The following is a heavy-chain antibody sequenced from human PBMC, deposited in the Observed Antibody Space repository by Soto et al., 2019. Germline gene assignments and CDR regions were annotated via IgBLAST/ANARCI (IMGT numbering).Heavy chain of an antibody. CDR3: ARTRSFTLGFYYDGMDA. Sequence: XESLNISCRGSGCSFSSYWIGWVRQMPGKDLEWMGIIYPGDSDTRYSPSFQGQVTISADKSLRTAYLQWTSLKASDTALYYCARTRSFTLGFYYDGMDAWGHGTTVTVSS. V-gene: IGHV5-51*01. D-gene: IGHD6-6*01. CDR1: GCSFSSYW. J-gene: IGHJ6*02. CDR2: IYPGDSDT.